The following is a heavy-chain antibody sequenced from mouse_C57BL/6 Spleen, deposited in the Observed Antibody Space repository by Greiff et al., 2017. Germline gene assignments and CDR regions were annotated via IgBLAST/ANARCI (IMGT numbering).Heavy chain of an antibody. CDR1: GYSITSGYY. V-gene: IGHV3-6*01. J-gene: IGHJ4*01. Sequence: ESGPGLVKPSQSLSLTCSVTGYSITSGYYWNWIRQFPGNKLEWMGYISYDGSNNYNPSLKNRISITRDTSKNQFFLKLNSVTTEDTATYYCARSTGYAMDYWGQGTSVTVSS. CDR3: ARSTGYAMDY. D-gene: IGHD4-1*02. CDR2: ISYDGSN.